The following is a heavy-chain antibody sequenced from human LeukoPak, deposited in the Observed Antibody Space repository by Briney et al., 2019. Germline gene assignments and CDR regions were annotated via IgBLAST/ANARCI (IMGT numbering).Heavy chain of an antibody. CDR2: IYYSGST. J-gene: IGHJ6*03. D-gene: IGHD4-17*01. CDR1: GGSISSYY. CDR3: ARTVTTERLNYYYYYMDV. Sequence: SETLSLTCTVAGGSISSYYWSWIRQPPGKGLEWIGYIYYSGSTNHNPSLKSRVTISVDTPKNQFSLKLSSVTAADTAVYYCARTVTTERLNYYYYYMDVWGKGTTVTVSS. V-gene: IGHV4-59*01.